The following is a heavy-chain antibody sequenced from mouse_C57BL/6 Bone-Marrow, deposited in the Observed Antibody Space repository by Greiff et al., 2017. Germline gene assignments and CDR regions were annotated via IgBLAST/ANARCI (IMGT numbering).Heavy chain of an antibody. V-gene: IGHV1-76*01. J-gene: IGHJ2*01. Sequence: QVQLQQSGAELVRPGASVKMSCKASGYTFTDYYINWVKQRPGQGLEWIARIYPGSGNTNYNEKFKGKATLTAEKSPSTAYMQLSSLTSEDSAVYFCARSYYYGSRRVYSDYWGQGTTLTVSS. D-gene: IGHD1-1*01. CDR2: IYPGSGNT. CDR1: GYTFTDYY. CDR3: ARSYYYGSRRVYSDY.